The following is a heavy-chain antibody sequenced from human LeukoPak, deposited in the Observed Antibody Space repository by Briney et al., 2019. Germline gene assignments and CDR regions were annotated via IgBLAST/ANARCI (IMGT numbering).Heavy chain of an antibody. V-gene: IGHV3-9*03. J-gene: IGHJ4*02. D-gene: IGHD3-3*01. Sequence: PGRSLRLSCAASGFTFDDYAMHWVRQGPGKGLEWVSGISWNNDNIGYADSVKGRFTISRDNAKNSLYLQMNSLRAEDMALYYCVKSRRDFGSGLDYWGQGTLVTVSS. CDR2: ISWNNDNI. CDR3: VKSRRDFGSGLDY. CDR1: GFTFDDYA.